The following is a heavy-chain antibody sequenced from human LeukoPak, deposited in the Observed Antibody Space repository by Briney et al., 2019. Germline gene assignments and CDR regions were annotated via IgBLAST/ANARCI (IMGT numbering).Heavy chain of an antibody. CDR1: GYTLTELS. J-gene: IGHJ6*02. D-gene: IGHD2-2*01. V-gene: IGHV1-24*01. CDR3: ATPQLPIDPYYYYYGMDV. CDR2: FDPEDGET. Sequence: ASVKVSCKVSGYTLTELSMHWVRQAPGKGLEWMGGFDPEDGETIYAQKFQGRVTMTEDTSTGTAYMELSSLRSEDTAVYYCATPQLPIDPYYYYYGMDVWGQGTTVTVSS.